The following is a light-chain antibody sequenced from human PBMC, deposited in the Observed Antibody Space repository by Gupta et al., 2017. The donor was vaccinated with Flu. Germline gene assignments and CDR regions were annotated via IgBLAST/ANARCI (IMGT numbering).Light chain of an antibody. Sequence: EIVLTQSPATLSASPGERVTLSCKSSETIREALGWHQQRPGQVPRLLIFDASNRAPGVPDRFGGSGSGTDFTLTISSLEPEDFGVYYCQQRSKWPLTFGGGTKVEIK. CDR2: DAS. CDR3: QQRSKWPLT. V-gene: IGKV3-11*01. J-gene: IGKJ4*01. CDR1: ETIREA.